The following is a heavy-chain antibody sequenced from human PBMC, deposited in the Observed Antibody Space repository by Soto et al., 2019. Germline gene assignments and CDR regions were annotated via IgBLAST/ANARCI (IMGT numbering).Heavy chain of an antibody. CDR1: GYTLTELS. V-gene: IGHV1-24*01. CDR2: FDPEDGET. D-gene: IGHD6-6*01. J-gene: IGHJ4*02. CDR3: ATDVLAASKYDH. Sequence: ASVKVSCKVSGYTLTELSMHWVRQAPGKGLEWMGGFDPEDGETIYAQKFQGRVTMTEDTSTDTAYMELSSLRSEDTAVYYCATDVLAASKYDHWGQGTLVTVSS.